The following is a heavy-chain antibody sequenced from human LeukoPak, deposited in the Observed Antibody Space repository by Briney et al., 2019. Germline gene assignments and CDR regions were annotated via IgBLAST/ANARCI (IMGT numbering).Heavy chain of an antibody. CDR2: ISFGGAET. D-gene: IGHD6-13*01. CDR3: AKDWYSSRWCNWFDP. CDR1: GFTLSDYG. Sequence: LRLSCAASGFTLSDYGMHWVRQAPGKGLEWVAMISFGGAETYYGDSVKGRFSISRDSSKNTVYLQMNSLRAEDTAVYFCAKDWYSSRWCNWFDPWGQGTLVTVSS. J-gene: IGHJ5*02. V-gene: IGHV3-30*18.